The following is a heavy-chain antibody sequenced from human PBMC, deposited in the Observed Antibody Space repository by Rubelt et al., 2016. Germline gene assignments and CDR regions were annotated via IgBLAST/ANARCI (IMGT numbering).Heavy chain of an antibody. D-gene: IGHD6-19*01. CDR3: ASQSSSGWYAFDI. CDR1: GGSFSGYY. Sequence: QLQQWGAGLLKPSETLSLTCAVYGGSFSGYYWSWIRQPPGQGLEWLGEINHSGSPNYNPSLKSRVTISVDTSKNQFSLKLSSVTAADTAVYYCASQSSSGWYAFDIWGQGTMVTVSS. CDR2: INHSGSP. J-gene: IGHJ3*02. V-gene: IGHV4-34*01.